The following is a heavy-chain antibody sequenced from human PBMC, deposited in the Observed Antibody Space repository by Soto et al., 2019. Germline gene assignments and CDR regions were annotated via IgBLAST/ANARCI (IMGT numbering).Heavy chain of an antibody. J-gene: IGHJ6*02. Sequence: GSLRLSCAASGFTFSSYAMSWVRQAPGKGLEWVSAISGSGGSTYYADSVKGRFTISRDNSKNTLYLQMNSLRAEDTAVYYCAKDQDIVVVPAAMGYYYYGMDVWGQGTTVTVSS. CDR2: ISGSGGST. CDR3: AKDQDIVVVPAAMGYYYYGMDV. V-gene: IGHV3-23*01. CDR1: GFTFSSYA. D-gene: IGHD2-2*01.